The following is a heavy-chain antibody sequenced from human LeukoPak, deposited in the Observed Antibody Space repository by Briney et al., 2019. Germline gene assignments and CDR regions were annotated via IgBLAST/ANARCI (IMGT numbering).Heavy chain of an antibody. CDR2: ISGSGSYI. Sequence: GGSLRLSCAASGFTFSGYSMNWVRQTPRKGLEWVSCISGSGSYIYYADSVKGRFTISRDNAKNSLHLQVNSLRAEDTAVYYCVRERFHGSGAPKFDFWGQGTLVTVSS. D-gene: IGHD3-10*01. CDR3: VRERFHGSGAPKFDF. CDR1: GFTFSGYS. J-gene: IGHJ4*02. V-gene: IGHV3-21*06.